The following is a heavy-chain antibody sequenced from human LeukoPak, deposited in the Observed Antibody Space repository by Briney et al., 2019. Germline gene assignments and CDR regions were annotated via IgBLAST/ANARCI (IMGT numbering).Heavy chain of an antibody. J-gene: IGHJ4*02. Sequence: SETLSLTCTVSGGSISSYFWSWIRQPPGEGLEWIGYIYYSGSTNYNPSLKSRLTISVDTSKYQFSLKLNSVTAADTAVYYCARHADTALVNRHFDYWGQGTLVTVSS. CDR1: GGSISSYF. CDR3: ARHADTALVNRHFDY. D-gene: IGHD5-18*01. V-gene: IGHV4-59*08. CDR2: IYYSGST.